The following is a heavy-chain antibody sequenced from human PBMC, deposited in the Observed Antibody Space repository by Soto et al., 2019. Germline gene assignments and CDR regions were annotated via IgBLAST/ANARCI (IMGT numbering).Heavy chain of an antibody. J-gene: IGHJ4*02. CDR1: GCSFSGYW. V-gene: IGHV3-74*03. Sequence: EVQLVESGGGLVQPGGSLRLSCAASGCSFSGYWMHWVRQAPGKGLVWVSRINTDGSSTKYADSVKGRFTISRDNAKNTLYLQMNSLGVEDTAVYYCVRAAARGDDWGQGTLVTVSS. CDR3: VRAAARGDD. CDR2: INTDGSST. D-gene: IGHD3-10*01.